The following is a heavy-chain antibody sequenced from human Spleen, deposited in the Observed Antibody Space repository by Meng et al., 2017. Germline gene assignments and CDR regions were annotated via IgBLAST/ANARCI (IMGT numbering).Heavy chain of an antibody. CDR2: ISWNSGSI. V-gene: IGHV3-9*03. CDR1: GFTFSSYA. J-gene: IGHJ4*02. CDR3: AKDIDGDWYKKGYFDL. Sequence: SLKISCAASGFTFSSYAMHWVRQAPGKGLEWVSGISWNSGSIEYADSVQGRFTISRDNAKNSLYLKMDSLKTKDMAFYHCAKDIDGDWYKKGYFDLWGQGTMVTVSS. D-gene: IGHD4-17*01.